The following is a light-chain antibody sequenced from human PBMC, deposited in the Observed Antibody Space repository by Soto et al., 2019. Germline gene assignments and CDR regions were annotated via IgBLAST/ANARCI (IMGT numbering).Light chain of an antibody. V-gene: IGKV1-39*01. CDR1: QSINRY. CDR2: AAS. CDR3: QQSYSTPQT. Sequence: DIQMTQSPSSLSASVGDRVTITCRASQSINRYINWYQQKPGKAPKLLIYAASSLQSGVPSRFSGSGSGTDFTLTISSLQPEDFATYYCQQSYSTPQTFGQGTKVDIK. J-gene: IGKJ1*01.